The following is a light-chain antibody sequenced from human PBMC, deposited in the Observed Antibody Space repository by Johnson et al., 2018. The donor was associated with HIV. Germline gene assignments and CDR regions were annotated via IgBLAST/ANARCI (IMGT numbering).Light chain of an antibody. CDR2: DNN. Sequence: QSVLTQPPSVSAAPGQKVTISCSGSSSNIGNNYVSWYQQLPGTAPKLLIYDNNKRHSEIPDRFSGSKSSTSATLGITGLPTGDEADYYCGTWDSSLSAYVFGTGTKVTVL. CDR1: SSNIGNNY. V-gene: IGLV1-51*01. J-gene: IGLJ1*01. CDR3: GTWDSSLSAYV.